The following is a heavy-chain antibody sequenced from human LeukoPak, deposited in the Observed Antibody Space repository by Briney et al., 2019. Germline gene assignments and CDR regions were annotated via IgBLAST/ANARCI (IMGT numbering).Heavy chain of an antibody. V-gene: IGHV3-74*01. D-gene: IGHD1-26*01. CDR1: GFTFSSHW. Sequence: PGGSLRLSCAASGFTFSSHWMHWVRQAPGKGLVWVSRINSDGSTTTYADSVKGRFTISRDNANNTLYLQMNSLRAEDTAVYYCARESDSGSYRDDYWGQGTLVTVSS. J-gene: IGHJ4*02. CDR3: ARESDSGSYRDDY. CDR2: INSDGSTT.